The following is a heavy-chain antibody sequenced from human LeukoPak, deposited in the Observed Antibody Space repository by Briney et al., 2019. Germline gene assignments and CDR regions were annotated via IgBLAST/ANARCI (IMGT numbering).Heavy chain of an antibody. J-gene: IGHJ4*02. CDR2: INHSGST. CDR3: ARGLRSETGIRVFDY. Sequence: PSETLSLTCAVCGGSFSGYYWSWIRQPPGKGLEWIGEINHSGSTNYNPSLKSRVTISVDTSKNQFSLKLSSVTAADTAVYYCARGLRSETGIRVFDYWGQGTLVTVSS. CDR1: GGSFSGYY. V-gene: IGHV4-34*01. D-gene: IGHD2/OR15-2a*01.